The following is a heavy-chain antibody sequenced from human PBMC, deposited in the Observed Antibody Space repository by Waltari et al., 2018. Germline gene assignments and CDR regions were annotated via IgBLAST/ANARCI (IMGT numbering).Heavy chain of an antibody. CDR3: AKDPEY. V-gene: IGHV3-30*02. J-gene: IGHJ4*02. Sequence: QVQLVESGGGVVQPGGSLRLSCAASGFTFSSYGMHRVRQAPGKGLEWVAFIRYDGSNKYYADSVKGRFTISRDNSKNTLYLQMNSLRAEDTAVYYCAKDPEYWGQGTLVTVSS. CDR1: GFTFSSYG. CDR2: IRYDGSNK.